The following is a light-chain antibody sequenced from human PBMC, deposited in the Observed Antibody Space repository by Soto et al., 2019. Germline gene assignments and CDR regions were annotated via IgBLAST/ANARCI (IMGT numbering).Light chain of an antibody. CDR1: SSDVGGYNY. V-gene: IGLV2-14*03. Sequence: QSVLTQPASVSGSPGQSITISCTGTSSDVGGYNYVSWYQQHPGKALKLMIYDVSNRPSGVSNRFSGSKSGNTASLTISGLQAEDEADYYCSSSTSRSTYVFGSGTKVTVL. J-gene: IGLJ1*01. CDR2: DVS. CDR3: SSSTSRSTYV.